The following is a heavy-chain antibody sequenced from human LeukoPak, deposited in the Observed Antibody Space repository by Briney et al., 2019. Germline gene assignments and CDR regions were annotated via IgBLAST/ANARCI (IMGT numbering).Heavy chain of an antibody. D-gene: IGHD3-22*01. CDR3: ARDVVSGYYYDSSGYAQH. CDR1: GYSISSDYY. V-gene: IGHV4-38-2*02. CDR2: IYHSGST. Sequence: SETLSLTCTVSGYSISSDYYWGWIRPPPGKGLEWIGSIYHSGSTYYNPSLKSRVTISVDTSKNQFSLKLNSVTAADTAVYYCARDVVSGYYYDSSGYAQHWGQGTLVTVSS. J-gene: IGHJ1*01.